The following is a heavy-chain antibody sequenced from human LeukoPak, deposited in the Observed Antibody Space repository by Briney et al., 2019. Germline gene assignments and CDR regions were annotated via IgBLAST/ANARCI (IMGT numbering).Heavy chain of an antibody. Sequence: PSETLSLTCTVSGCSFSSSISTNYWNWVRQPPGKGLEWIGSIHYSGTTYYNPSLESRATISVDPSKNQFSVKLTSVTAADTAVYYCARKGTIAPTGASHFDYWGQGTLVSVSS. V-gene: IGHV4-39*01. CDR2: IHYSGTT. J-gene: IGHJ4*02. CDR3: ARKGTIAPTGASHFDY. CDR1: GCSFSSSISTNY. D-gene: IGHD6-13*01.